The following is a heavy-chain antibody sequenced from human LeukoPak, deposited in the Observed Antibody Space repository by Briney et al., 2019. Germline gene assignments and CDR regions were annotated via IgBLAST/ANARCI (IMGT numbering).Heavy chain of an antibody. CDR2: INRSGST. CDR3: ARGSGSNWFDP. Sequence: SETLSLTCAVYGGSFSGYYWSWIRQPPGKGLEWIGEINRSGSTNYNPSLKSRVTISVDTSKNQFSLKLSSMTAAGTAVYYCARGSGSNWFDPWGQGTLVTVSS. D-gene: IGHD3-10*01. J-gene: IGHJ5*02. CDR1: GGSFSGYY. V-gene: IGHV4-34*01.